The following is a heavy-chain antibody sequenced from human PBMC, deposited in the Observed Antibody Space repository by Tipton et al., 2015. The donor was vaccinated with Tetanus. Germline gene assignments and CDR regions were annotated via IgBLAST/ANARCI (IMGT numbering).Heavy chain of an antibody. J-gene: IGHJ5*01. CDR1: GFSFRDFG. V-gene: IGHV3-48*02. CDR3: ARRGEARANWFDS. CDR2: ISYSSTSI. D-gene: IGHD2-21*01. Sequence: SLRLSCAGSGFSFRDFGMNWVRQAPGKGLEWVSYISYSSTSIYYADSVKGRFVVSRDNAKNSLYLQMNTLRDDDTAVYYCARRGEARANWFDSWGQGTLVTVSP.